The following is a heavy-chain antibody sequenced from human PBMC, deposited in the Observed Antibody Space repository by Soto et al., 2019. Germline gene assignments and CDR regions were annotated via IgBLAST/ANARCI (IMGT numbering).Heavy chain of an antibody. CDR3: AHRVLRTVFGLVTTTAIYFDF. CDR1: GFSLTTSGVG. J-gene: IGHJ4*02. CDR2: IYWDDDK. V-gene: IGHV2-5*02. D-gene: IGHD3-3*01. Sequence: QITLNESGPTVVRPTETLTLTCRFSGFSLTTSGVGVGWVRQSPGTAPEWLALIYWDDDKRYSESLKSRLTITKDTSKNQVVLTVANLDPTDTATYSCAHRVLRTVFGLVTTTAIYFDFWGQGTPVAVSS.